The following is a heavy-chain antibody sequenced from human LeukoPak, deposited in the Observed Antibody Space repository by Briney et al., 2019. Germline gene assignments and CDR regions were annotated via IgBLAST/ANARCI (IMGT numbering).Heavy chain of an antibody. Sequence: ASVKVSCKASGYTFTSYDINWVRQATGQGLEWMGWMNPNSGNTGYAQKFQGRVTITRNTSISTAYMELSSLRSEDTAVYYCARGGPTGTRIHNYDSSGYLSDYWGQGTLVTVSS. V-gene: IGHV1-8*03. D-gene: IGHD3-22*01. CDR2: MNPNSGNT. CDR3: ARGGPTGTRIHNYDSSGYLSDY. CDR1: GYTFTSYD. J-gene: IGHJ4*02.